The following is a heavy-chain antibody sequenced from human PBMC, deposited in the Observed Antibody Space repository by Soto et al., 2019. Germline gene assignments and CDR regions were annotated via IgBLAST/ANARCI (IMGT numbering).Heavy chain of an antibody. CDR2: IYYSGST. D-gene: IGHD7-27*01. CDR1: GGSISSYY. J-gene: IGHJ4*02. Sequence: SETLSLTCTVSGGSISSYYWSWIRQPPGKGLEWIGYIYYSGSTNYNPSLKSRVTISVDTSKNQFSLKLSSVTAADTAVYYCARDTGDYFDYWGQGTLVTVSS. V-gene: IGHV4-59*01. CDR3: ARDTGDYFDY.